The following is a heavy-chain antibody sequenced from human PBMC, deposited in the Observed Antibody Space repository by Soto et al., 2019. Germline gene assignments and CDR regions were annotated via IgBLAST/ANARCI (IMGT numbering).Heavy chain of an antibody. J-gene: IGHJ6*02. V-gene: IGHV3-73*02. Sequence: EVQLVESGGGLVQPGGSLKLSCAASGFTFSGSAMHWVRQASGKGLEWVGRIRSKANSYATAYAASVKGRFTISRDDSKNTAYLQMNSLRTEDAAVYYCTRHGGMDVWGQGTTVTVSS. CDR3: TRHGGMDV. CDR2: IRSKANSYAT. CDR1: GFTFSGSA.